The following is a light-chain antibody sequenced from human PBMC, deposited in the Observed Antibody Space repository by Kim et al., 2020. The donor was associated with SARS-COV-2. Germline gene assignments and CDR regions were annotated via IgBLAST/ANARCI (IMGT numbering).Light chain of an antibody. CDR1: KLGDKY. Sequence: VSPGQTASITCSGDKLGDKYACWYQQKPGQSPVLVIYQDSKRPSGIPERFSGSNSGNTATLTISGTQAMDEADYYCQAWDSSFAVFGGGTQLTVL. CDR2: QDS. J-gene: IGLJ7*01. CDR3: QAWDSSFAV. V-gene: IGLV3-1*01.